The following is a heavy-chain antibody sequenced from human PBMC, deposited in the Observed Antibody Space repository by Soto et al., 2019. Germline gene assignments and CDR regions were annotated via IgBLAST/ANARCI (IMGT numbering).Heavy chain of an antibody. CDR3: ARWGTYYYDSSGYYGRYFDY. CDR1: GGSISSSSYY. J-gene: IGHJ4*02. CDR2: SYYSGST. Sequence: QLQLQESGPGLVKPSETLSLTCTVSGGSISSSSYYWGWIRQPPGKGLEWIGSSYYSGSTYYNPSLKSRVTISVDTSKNQFSLKLSSVTAADTAVYYCARWGTYYYDSSGYYGRYFDYWGQGTLVTVSS. D-gene: IGHD3-22*01. V-gene: IGHV4-39*01.